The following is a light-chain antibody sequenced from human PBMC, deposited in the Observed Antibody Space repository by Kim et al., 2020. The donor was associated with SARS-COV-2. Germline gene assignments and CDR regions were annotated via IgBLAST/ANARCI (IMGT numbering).Light chain of an antibody. V-gene: IGKV3-15*01. CDR2: GAS. J-gene: IGKJ2*01. Sequence: EIVMMQSPATLSVSPGERATLSCRASQSVSSNLAWYQQKPGQAPRLLIYGASTRATGIPARFSGSGSGTEFTLTISSLQSEDFAVYYCQQYNNWPNTFGQGTKLEI. CDR3: QQYNNWPNT. CDR1: QSVSSN.